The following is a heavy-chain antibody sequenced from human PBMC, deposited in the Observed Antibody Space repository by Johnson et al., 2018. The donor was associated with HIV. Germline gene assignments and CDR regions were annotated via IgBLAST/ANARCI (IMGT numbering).Heavy chain of an antibody. V-gene: IGHV3-23*04. J-gene: IGHJ3*02. Sequence: VYLVESGGGSVQPGGSLRLSCAASGFSFSSYALTWVRQAPGKGLEWVSGISGSGVSTYYADSVKGRFTISRDNSKDTLFLQMDSLRTEDTAVYYCAKDTEGSGYAFDIWGQGTMVTVSS. CDR1: GFSFSSYA. CDR3: AKDTEGSGYAFDI. CDR2: ISGSGVST. D-gene: IGHD3-22*01.